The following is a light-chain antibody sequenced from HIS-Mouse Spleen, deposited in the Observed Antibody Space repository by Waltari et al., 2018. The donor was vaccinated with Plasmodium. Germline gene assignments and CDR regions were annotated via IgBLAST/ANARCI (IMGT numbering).Light chain of an antibody. CDR3: CSYAGSSTFVV. CDR2: EGS. V-gene: IGLV2-23*03. CDR1: SSDVGSYHL. J-gene: IGLJ2*01. Sequence: QSALTQPASVSGSPGQSITISCTGTSSDVGSYHLVSWYQQHPCKAPKLMIYEGSKRPSGVFNRFSGSKSGNTASLTISGLQAEDEADYYCCSYAGSSTFVVFGGGTKLTVL.